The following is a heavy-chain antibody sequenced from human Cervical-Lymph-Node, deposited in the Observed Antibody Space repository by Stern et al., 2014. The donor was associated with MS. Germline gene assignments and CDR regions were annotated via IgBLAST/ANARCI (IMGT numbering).Heavy chain of an antibody. V-gene: IGHV5-51*03. CDR1: EYNFNTHW. J-gene: IGHJ5*02. CDR3: ARHGGPNWNHEAHNWFDP. Sequence: VQLGQSGAEVKKPGESLKISCKGSEYNFNTHWIAWVRQMPGKGLEWLGKIYPGNSETRNKPDLTGQVSISADKSITTAYLHFSSLKASDSAMYFCARHGGPNWNHEAHNWFDPWGQGTLVTVSS. D-gene: IGHD1-14*01. CDR2: IYPGNSET.